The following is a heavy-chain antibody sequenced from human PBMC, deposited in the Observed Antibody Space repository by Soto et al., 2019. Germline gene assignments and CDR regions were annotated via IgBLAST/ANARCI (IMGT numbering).Heavy chain of an antibody. V-gene: IGHV3-21*01. CDR3: ARVGAPHYDFWSGYYPDRDAFDI. CDR1: GFTFSSYS. CDR2: ISSGGSEI. J-gene: IGHJ3*02. Sequence: GGSLRLSCAASGFTFSSYSMNWVRQAPGKGLEWVSSISSGGSEIYYADSVKGRFTISRDNAKNSLYLQMNSLRAEDTAVYYCARVGAPHYDFWSGYYPDRDAFDIWGQGTMVNVSS. D-gene: IGHD3-3*01.